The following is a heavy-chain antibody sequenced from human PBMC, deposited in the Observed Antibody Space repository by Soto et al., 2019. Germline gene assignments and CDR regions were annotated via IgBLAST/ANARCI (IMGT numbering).Heavy chain of an antibody. V-gene: IGHV3-23*01. CDR1: GFTFSNYA. D-gene: IGHD5-18*01. CDR2: IVGSGGST. J-gene: IGHJ4*02. CDR3: AKDHGGDTAMALDY. Sequence: GGSLRLSCTASGFTFSNYALTWVRQAPGKGLEWVAAIVGSGGSTYDADSVKGRFTISRDNSKSTLYLQMNSLRAEDTAVYYCAKDHGGDTAMALDYWGQGTLVTVSS.